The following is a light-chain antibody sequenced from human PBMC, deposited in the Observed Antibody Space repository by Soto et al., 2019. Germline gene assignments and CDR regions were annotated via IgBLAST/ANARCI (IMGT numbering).Light chain of an antibody. V-gene: IGKV3-20*01. CDR3: QHHGGSPIT. CDR2: GAY. Sequence: EIVLTQSPGTLSLSPGESATLSCRASQSVYSKYLAWYQQKPGQAPRLLIYGAYSRASGIPDSFSGSGSGTDFTLTISRLEPEDFAVYYCQHHGGSPITFGPGTRLEIK. CDR1: QSVYSKY. J-gene: IGKJ5*01.